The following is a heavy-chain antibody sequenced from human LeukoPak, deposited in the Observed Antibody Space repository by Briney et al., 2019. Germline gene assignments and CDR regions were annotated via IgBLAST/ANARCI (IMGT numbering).Heavy chain of an antibody. CDR1: GVTFSSYT. CDR3: ASDCSSTSCYGY. Sequence: SVKVSCKASGVTFSSYTMSWVRQAPGQGLEWMGRIIPILGMANYAQKFQGRVASTADKSTSTAYMELSRLRSEDTAVYYCASDCSSTSCYGYWGQGTLVTVSS. V-gene: IGHV1-69*02. J-gene: IGHJ4*02. CDR2: IIPILGMA. D-gene: IGHD2-2*01.